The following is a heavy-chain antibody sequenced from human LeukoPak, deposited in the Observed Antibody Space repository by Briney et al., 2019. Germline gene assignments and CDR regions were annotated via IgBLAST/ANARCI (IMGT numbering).Heavy chain of an antibody. CDR3: ASSVGAPFRIDAFDI. Sequence: SETLSLTCTVSGGSISSYYWSWIRQPPGKGLEWIGRIYTSGSTNYNPSLKSRVTMSVDTSKNQFSLKLSSVTAADTAVYYCASSVGAPFRIDAFDIWGQGTMVTVSS. D-gene: IGHD1-26*01. V-gene: IGHV4-4*07. CDR1: GGSISSYY. J-gene: IGHJ3*02. CDR2: IYTSGST.